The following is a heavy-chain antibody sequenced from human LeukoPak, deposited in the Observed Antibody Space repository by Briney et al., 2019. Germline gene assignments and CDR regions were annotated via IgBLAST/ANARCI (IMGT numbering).Heavy chain of an antibody. CDR3: ARGRPAAGQYFFDY. V-gene: IGHV4-39*01. D-gene: IGHD6-13*01. Sequence: SETLSLTCTVSGASISSSSSYWAWIRQPPGKGLQWIGSINYSGSTYSNPSLKSRVTISVDTSKEQFSLKLSSVTAADAAVYYCARGRPAAGQYFFDYWGQGALVTVSS. CDR1: GASISSSSSY. CDR2: INYSGST. J-gene: IGHJ4*02.